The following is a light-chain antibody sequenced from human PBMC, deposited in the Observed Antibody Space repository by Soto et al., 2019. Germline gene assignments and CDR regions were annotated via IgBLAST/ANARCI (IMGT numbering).Light chain of an antibody. V-gene: IGLV2-14*01. CDR2: DVS. CDR1: SSDVGGYNY. J-gene: IGLJ1*01. Sequence: QSALTQPASVSGSPGQSITISCTGTSSDVGGYNYVSWYQQHPGKALKLMIYDVSNRPSGVSNRFSGSKSGNTASLTISGLQAEDEADYYCSSYTFGDYVFGTGTKLTVL. CDR3: SSYTFGDYV.